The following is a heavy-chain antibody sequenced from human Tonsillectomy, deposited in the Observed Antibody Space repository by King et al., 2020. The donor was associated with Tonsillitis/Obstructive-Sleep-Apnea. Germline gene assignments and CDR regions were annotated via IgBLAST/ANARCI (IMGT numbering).Heavy chain of an antibody. J-gene: IGHJ4*02. CDR3: ARDVPDRVGGVCCSFDY. V-gene: IGHV3-53*01. D-gene: IGHD2-8*02. Sequence: VQLVESGGGLIQPGGSLRLACAASGFTVSSNYMSWVRQAQGKGLEWVSVIYISGGTSYADSVKGRFTISRDKSKNTVFLQMNSLGVEDTAVYYCARDVPDRVGGVCCSFDYWGQGTLVTVSP. CDR1: GFTVSSNY. CDR2: IYISGGT.